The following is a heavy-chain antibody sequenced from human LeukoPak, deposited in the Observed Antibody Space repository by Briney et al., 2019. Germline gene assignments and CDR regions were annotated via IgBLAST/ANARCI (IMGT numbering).Heavy chain of an antibody. Sequence: GASVKVSCKASGYTFTSYAISWVRQAPGQGLEWMGGIIPIFGTANYAQKFQGRVTITADKSTSTAYMELSSLRSEDTAVYYCAAPLGIQSKYYYYYMDVWGKGTTVTVSS. CDR3: AAPLGIQSKYYYYYMDV. CDR1: GYTFTSYA. CDR2: IIPIFGTA. J-gene: IGHJ6*03. V-gene: IGHV1-69*06. D-gene: IGHD7-27*01.